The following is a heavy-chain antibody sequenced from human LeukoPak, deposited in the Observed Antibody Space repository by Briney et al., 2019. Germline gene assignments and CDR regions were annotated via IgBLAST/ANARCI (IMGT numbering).Heavy chain of an antibody. V-gene: IGHV3-7*03. J-gene: IGHJ3*01. D-gene: IGHD5-24*01. CDR1: GFTFSSYW. CDR3: AMKAVPRPRLHDAFDF. CDR2: IRQDGGDQ. Sequence: PGGSLRLSCVASGFTFSSYWMTWVRQAPGKGLEWVANIRQDGGDQYYVDSVKGRFTISRDNSKNTLYLQMNSLRADDTAVYYCAMKAVPRPRLHDAFDFWGQGTVVSVSS.